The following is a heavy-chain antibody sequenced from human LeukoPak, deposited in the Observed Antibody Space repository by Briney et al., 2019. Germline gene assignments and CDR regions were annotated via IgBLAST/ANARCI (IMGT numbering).Heavy chain of an antibody. CDR1: GGSISSSSYY. V-gene: IGHV4-39*07. J-gene: IGHJ3*02. Sequence: SETLSLTCTVSGGSISSSSYYWGWIRQPPGKGLEWIGSIYYSGSTYYNPSLKSRVTISVDTSKNQFSLKLSSVTAADTAVYYCARDSGSYGDDAFDIWGQGTMVTVSS. CDR2: IYYSGST. D-gene: IGHD1-26*01. CDR3: ARDSGSYGDDAFDI.